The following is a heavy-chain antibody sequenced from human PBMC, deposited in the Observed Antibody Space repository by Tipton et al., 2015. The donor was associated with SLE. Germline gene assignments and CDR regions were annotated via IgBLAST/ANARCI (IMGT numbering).Heavy chain of an antibody. J-gene: IGHJ5*02. CDR1: GGSISSGDYY. V-gene: IGHV4-39*07. Sequence: TLSLTCTVSGGSISSGDYYWSWIRQPPGKGLEWIGEINHSGSTNYNPSLESRVTISVDTSKNQFSLKLSSVTAADTAVYYCASDKGWFDPWGQGTLVTVSS. CDR3: ASDKGWFDP. CDR2: INHSGST.